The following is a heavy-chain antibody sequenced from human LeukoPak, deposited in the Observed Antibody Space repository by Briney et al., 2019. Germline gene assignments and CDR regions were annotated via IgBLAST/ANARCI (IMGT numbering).Heavy chain of an antibody. V-gene: IGHV1-46*03. D-gene: IGHD3-10*01. CDR1: GYTFTSYY. CDR2: TNPSGGST. CDR3: ARMVRGDGYGMDV. J-gene: IGHJ6*02. Sequence: ASVKVSCKASGYTFTSYYMHWVRQAPGQGLEWMGITNPSGGSTSYAQKFQGRVTMTRDTSTSTVYMELSSLRSEDTAVYYCARMVRGDGYGMDVWGQGTTVTVSS.